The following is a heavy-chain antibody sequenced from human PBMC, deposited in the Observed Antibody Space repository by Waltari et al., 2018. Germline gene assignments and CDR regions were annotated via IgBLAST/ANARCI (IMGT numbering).Heavy chain of an antibody. CDR3: DRRTIAVDATNVRGTLDY. D-gene: IGHD6-19*01. Sequence: QVQLQPWGAGLLKPSDTLSLTCAVYGVSFSGYYWRWIRQPPGKGLEWIGEINHNGRTNYNPYPKNRDSRAVDTTKNQFSLKLSSVSAANTAVYYGDRRTIAVDATNVRGTLDYWGQGTLVTVSS. CDR1: GVSFSGYY. V-gene: IGHV4-34*01. J-gene: IGHJ4*02. CDR2: INHNGRT.